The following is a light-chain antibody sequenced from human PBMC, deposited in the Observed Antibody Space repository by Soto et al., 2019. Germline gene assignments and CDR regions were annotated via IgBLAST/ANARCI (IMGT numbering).Light chain of an antibody. V-gene: IGKV3-15*01. J-gene: IGKJ1*01. CDR3: QQYNNWSGT. Sequence: EIVLTQSPGTLSLSPGERATLSSRASQSVSSNYLAWYQQKPGQAPRLLIYGASTRATGIPARFSGSGSGTEFTLTISSLQSEDFAVYYCQQYNNWSGTFGQGTKVDIK. CDR2: GAS. CDR1: QSVSSN.